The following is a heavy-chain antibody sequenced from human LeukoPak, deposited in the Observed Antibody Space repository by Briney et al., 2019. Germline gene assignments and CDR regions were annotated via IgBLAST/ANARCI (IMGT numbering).Heavy chain of an antibody. D-gene: IGHD6-19*01. Sequence: PGRTLRLFCAASGFGFGSYNMYWVRQAPGKGLEWVTLISFDGNDKMYADSVKGRFTVSRDNSRNTLYLQMNSLRAEDTAVYYCAKDSAYSGWSGGFDDWGQGTLVTVSS. CDR2: ISFDGNDK. V-gene: IGHV3-30*18. J-gene: IGHJ4*02. CDR3: AKDSAYSGWSGGFDD. CDR1: GFGFGSYN.